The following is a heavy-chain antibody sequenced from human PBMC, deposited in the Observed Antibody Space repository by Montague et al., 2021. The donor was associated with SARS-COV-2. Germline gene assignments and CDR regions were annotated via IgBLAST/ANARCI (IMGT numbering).Heavy chain of an antibody. CDR3: VRDTGSAQAGFDA. J-gene: IGHJ4*02. CDR2: THYRSKWTS. Sequence: CAISGDSVWSNTLARNWIRQSPSVGPGRLGRTHYRSKWTSDYATSVEGRISIDPDTSKNQFFLHLRSVTPEDTGVYYCVRDTGSAQAGFDAWGQGTLVTVSS. CDR1: GDSVWSNTLA. D-gene: IGHD4-17*01. V-gene: IGHV6-1*01.